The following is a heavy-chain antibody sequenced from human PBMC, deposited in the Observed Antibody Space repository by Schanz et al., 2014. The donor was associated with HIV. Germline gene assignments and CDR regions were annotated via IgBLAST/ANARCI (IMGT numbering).Heavy chain of an antibody. V-gene: IGHV3-23*01. J-gene: IGHJ4*02. CDR3: TREGNYYGGSVPGH. CDR1: GFTFNNYA. Sequence: EVQLLEFGGGSVRPGESLRLSCLASGFTFNNYAMSWVRQAPGKGLEWVAVINWNGDTTYYADSVKGRFTISRDNSNNVLLLHMPALRAEDTATYNCTREGNYYGGSVPGHWGQGALVSVSS. D-gene: IGHD2-21*01. CDR2: INWNGDTT.